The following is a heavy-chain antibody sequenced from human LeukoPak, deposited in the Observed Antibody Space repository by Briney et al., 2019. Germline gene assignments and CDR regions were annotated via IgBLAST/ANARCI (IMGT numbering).Heavy chain of an antibody. CDR3: AGFLGGSYGMDV. Sequence: ASVSVSCRASGYTFTSYSMHWVRQAPGQRLEWMGWFNAGNGNTKFSQKFQGRVTITRDTSASTAYMELSSLRSEDTAVYYCAGFLGGSYGMDVWGQGTTVTVSS. D-gene: IGHD1-26*01. CDR2: FNAGNGNT. V-gene: IGHV1-3*01. CDR1: GYTFTSYS. J-gene: IGHJ6*02.